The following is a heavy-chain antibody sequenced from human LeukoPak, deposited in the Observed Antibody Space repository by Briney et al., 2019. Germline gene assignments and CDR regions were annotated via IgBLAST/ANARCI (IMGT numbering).Heavy chain of an antibody. D-gene: IGHD3-10*01. CDR1: GGSISTHY. CDR2: IYYSGST. J-gene: IGHJ4*02. CDR3: ARGPLMVRGPFDY. V-gene: IGHV4-59*11. Sequence: SETLSLTCTVSGGSISTHYCSWIRQPPGKGLEWIGFIYYSGSTNQNPSLRSRVTISVDTSKNQLSLNLNSVTAADTAVYCCARGPLMVRGPFDYWGQGTLVTVSS.